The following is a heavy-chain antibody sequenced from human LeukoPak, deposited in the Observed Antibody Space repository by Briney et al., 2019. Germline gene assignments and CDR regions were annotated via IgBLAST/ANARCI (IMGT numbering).Heavy chain of an antibody. CDR1: GGSISNYY. D-gene: IGHD6-13*01. CDR2: MYYSGST. V-gene: IGHV4-59*01. Sequence: SVTLSLTCTVSGGSISNYYRTWIRQPPGKGLEWIVYMYYSGSTNYNPSLKSRVTISVDTSKNQFSLKLSAVTVADTAVYYCARIKGLHSSPTHYYYMDVWGKGTTVTASS. J-gene: IGHJ6*03. CDR3: ARIKGLHSSPTHYYYMDV.